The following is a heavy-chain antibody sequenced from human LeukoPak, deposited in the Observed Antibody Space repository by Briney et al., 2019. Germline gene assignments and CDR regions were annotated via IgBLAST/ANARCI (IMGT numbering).Heavy chain of an antibody. CDR2: MSGNGGNT. CDR1: GFTFSSYG. V-gene: IGHV3-23*01. CDR3: ARRGSYSRGAFDI. Sequence: TGGSLRLSCAASGFTFSSYGMSWVRQAPGKGLEWVSIMSGNGGNTYYADSVKGRFTISRDNSKNMLYLQMNSLRAEDTAVYYCARRGSYSRGAFDIWGQGTMVTVSA. J-gene: IGHJ3*02. D-gene: IGHD1-26*01.